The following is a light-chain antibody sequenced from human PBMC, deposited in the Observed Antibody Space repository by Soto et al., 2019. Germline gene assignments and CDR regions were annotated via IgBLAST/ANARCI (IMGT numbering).Light chain of an antibody. CDR3: QQRSNWPSYT. CDR2: DAS. CDR1: QSVSSY. J-gene: IGKJ2*01. Sequence: EIVMTQSPATLSLSPGERATLSCRASQSVSSYLAWYQQKPGQAPRLLIYDASNRATGIPARFSGSGSGTDFTLTISSLEPEDFAVYYCQQRSNWPSYTFGQGTK. V-gene: IGKV3-11*01.